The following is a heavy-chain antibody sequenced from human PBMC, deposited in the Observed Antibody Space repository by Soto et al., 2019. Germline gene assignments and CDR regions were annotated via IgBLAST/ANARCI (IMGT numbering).Heavy chain of an antibody. CDR2: INAGNGNT. CDR1: GYTFTSYA. V-gene: IGHV1-3*01. Sequence: ASVKVSCKASGYTFTSYAIHWVRQAPGQRLEWMGWINAGNGNTKYSQKFQGRVTMTRNTSISTAYMELSSLRSEDTAVYYCARAVDTAMHDAFDIWGQGTMVTVSS. D-gene: IGHD5-18*01. J-gene: IGHJ3*02. CDR3: ARAVDTAMHDAFDI.